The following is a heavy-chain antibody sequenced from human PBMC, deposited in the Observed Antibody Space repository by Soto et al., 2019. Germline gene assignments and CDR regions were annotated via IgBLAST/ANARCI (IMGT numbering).Heavy chain of an antibody. CDR1: GGSFSGYY. CDR2: INHSGST. V-gene: IGHV4-34*01. J-gene: IGHJ4*02. CDR3: ARGLYGVLSSATDY. Sequence: TLSLTRPVYGGSFSGYYWSWIRQPPGKGLEWIGEINHSGSTNYNPSLKSRVTISVDTSKNQFSLKLSSVTAADTAVYYCARGLYGVLSSATDYWGQGTLVTVSS. D-gene: IGHD4-17*01.